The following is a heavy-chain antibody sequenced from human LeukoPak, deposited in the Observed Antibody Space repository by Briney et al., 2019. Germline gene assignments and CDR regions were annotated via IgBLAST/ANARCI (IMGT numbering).Heavy chain of an antibody. Sequence: GGSLRLSCAASGFTVSSNYMSWVRQAPGKGPEWVSVIYSGGSTYYADSVKGRFTISRDNSKNTLYLQMNSLRAEDTAVYYCARGAGDSSSWYPTHYFDYWGQGTLVTVSS. CDR3: ARGAGDSSSWYPTHYFDY. D-gene: IGHD6-13*01. V-gene: IGHV3-53*01. CDR2: IYSGGST. J-gene: IGHJ4*02. CDR1: GFTVSSNY.